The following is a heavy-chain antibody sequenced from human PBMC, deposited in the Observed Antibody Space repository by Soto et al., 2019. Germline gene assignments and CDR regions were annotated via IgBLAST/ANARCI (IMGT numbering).Heavy chain of an antibody. CDR3: ARAYSGRLPRRADYYFAMDV. CDR2: IGAADDP. D-gene: IGHD2-15*01. CDR1: GFTFSAYD. V-gene: IGHV3-13*05. Sequence: GESLKISCAASGFTFSAYDMHWVRQTTGKGLEWVSAIGAADDPYYLGSVKGRFTISRENAKNSLYLQMNSLRAEDTAVYYCARAYSGRLPRRADYYFAMDVWGQGTTVTVSS. J-gene: IGHJ6*01.